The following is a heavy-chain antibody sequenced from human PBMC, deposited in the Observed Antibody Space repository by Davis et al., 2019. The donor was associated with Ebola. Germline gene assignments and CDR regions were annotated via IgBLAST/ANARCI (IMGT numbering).Heavy chain of an antibody. CDR1: GGTFNSHA. V-gene: IGHV1-69*13. CDR3: ATAENSFGVVLRHYFES. J-gene: IGHJ4*02. CDR2: LIPLFATP. Sequence: SVKVSCKASGGTFNSHAISWVRQAPGQGLEWMGELIPLFATPSYSQTFQGRVTITADESTATAYMELSGLGSEDSGIYYCATAENSFGVVLRHYFESWGQGTLVTVSA. D-gene: IGHD3-3*01.